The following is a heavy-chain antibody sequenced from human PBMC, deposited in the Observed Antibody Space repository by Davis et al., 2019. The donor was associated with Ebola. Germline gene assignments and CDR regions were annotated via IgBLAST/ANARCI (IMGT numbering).Heavy chain of an antibody. CDR1: GFTFSNYA. CDR2: ISGDGGAT. J-gene: IGHJ5*01. Sequence: GESLKISCEASGFTFSNYAMNWVRQAPGKGLEWVSVISGDGGATYYADSVKGRFTISRDNSKKMLSLQMNSLRAEDTAVYYCAKVVGDYAFWSSYRPGWFDSWGQGTLVTVSS. V-gene: IGHV3-23*01. D-gene: IGHD3-3*01. CDR3: AKVVGDYAFWSSYRPGWFDS.